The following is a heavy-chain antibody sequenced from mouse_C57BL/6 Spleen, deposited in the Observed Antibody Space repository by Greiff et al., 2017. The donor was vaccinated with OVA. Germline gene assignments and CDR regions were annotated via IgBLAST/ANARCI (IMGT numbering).Heavy chain of an antibody. J-gene: IGHJ4*01. CDR2: IYPGSGST. CDR1: GYTFTSYW. D-gene: IGHD4-1*01. V-gene: IGHV1-55*01. Sequence: VQLQESGAELVKPGASVKMSCKASGYTFTSYWITWVKQRPGQGLEWIGDIYPGSGSTNYNEKFKSKATLTVDTSSSTAYMQLSSLTSEDSAVYYCAATAGTAYAMDYWGQGTSVTVSS. CDR3: AATAGTAYAMDY.